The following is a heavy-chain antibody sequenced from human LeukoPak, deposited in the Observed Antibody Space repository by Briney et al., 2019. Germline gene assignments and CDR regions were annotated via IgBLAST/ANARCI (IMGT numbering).Heavy chain of an antibody. CDR3: ARFATEYSSSSRFDP. V-gene: IGHV5-51*01. Sequence: GESQKISCNGSGYSFTSSWIGWGRPMPGKGLELMGIICIGDSDTSYSPSLQGQVTISADKSISTAYLQWSSLKASDTAMYYCARFATEYSSSSRFDPWGQGTLVTVSS. CDR1: GYSFTSSW. CDR2: ICIGDSDT. J-gene: IGHJ5*02. D-gene: IGHD6-6*01.